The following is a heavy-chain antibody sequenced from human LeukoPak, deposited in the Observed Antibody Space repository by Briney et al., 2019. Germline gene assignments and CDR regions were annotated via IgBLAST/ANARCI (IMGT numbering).Heavy chain of an antibody. CDR2: INHSGST. D-gene: IGHD2-2*01. V-gene: IGHV4-34*01. Sequence: SETLSLTCAVYGGSFSGYYWSWIRQPPGKGLEWIGEINHSGSTNYNPSLKSRVTISVGTSKNQFSLKLSSVTAADTAVYYCARGSGGYCSSTSCYRYYYYYYYMDVWGKGTTVTVSS. J-gene: IGHJ6*03. CDR1: GGSFSGYY. CDR3: ARGSGGYCSSTSCYRYYYYYYYMDV.